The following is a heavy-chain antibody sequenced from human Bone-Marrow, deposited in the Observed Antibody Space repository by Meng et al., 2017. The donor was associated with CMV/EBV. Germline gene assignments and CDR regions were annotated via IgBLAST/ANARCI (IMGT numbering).Heavy chain of an antibody. CDR2: IYYSGST. V-gene: IGHV4-59*01. J-gene: IGHJ4*02. CDR1: GGSISSYY. Sequence: SETLSLTCTVSGGSISSYYWSWIRQPPGKGLEWIGYIYYSGSTNYNPSLKSRVTISVDTSKNQFSLKLSSVTAADTAVYYGARGVLGAEAVPIDYWGQGTLVTVSS. CDR3: ARGVLGAEAVPIDY. D-gene: IGHD6-13*01.